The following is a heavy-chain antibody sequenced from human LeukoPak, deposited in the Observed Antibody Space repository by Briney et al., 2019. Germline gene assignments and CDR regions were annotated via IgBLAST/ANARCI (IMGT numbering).Heavy chain of an antibody. CDR3: ARVNWNDPTVEY. CDR1: GFTVSSNY. CDR2: IYSGGST. Sequence: PGGSLRLSCAASGFTVSSNYMSWVRQAPGKGLEWVSVIYSGGSTYYADSVKGRFTISRDNSKNTLYLQMNSPRAEDTAVYYCARVNWNDPTVEYWGQGTLVTVSS. D-gene: IGHD1-1*01. J-gene: IGHJ4*02. V-gene: IGHV3-53*01.